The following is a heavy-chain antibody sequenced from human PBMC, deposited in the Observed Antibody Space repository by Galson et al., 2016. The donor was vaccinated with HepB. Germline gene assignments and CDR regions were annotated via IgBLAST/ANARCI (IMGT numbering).Heavy chain of an antibody. CDR1: GYIFSNYH. CDR2: INNSDITT. V-gene: IGHV1-46*03. CDR3: ARDRTVTTPLDY. J-gene: IGHJ4*02. Sequence: SVKVSCKASGYIFSNYHLHWVRQAPGQGLEWMGAINNSDITTNYAQKFKGRVTMTSDTATGTVELELSRLRSDDTAVDYCARDRTVTTPLDYWGQGTLVTVSS. D-gene: IGHD4-17*01.